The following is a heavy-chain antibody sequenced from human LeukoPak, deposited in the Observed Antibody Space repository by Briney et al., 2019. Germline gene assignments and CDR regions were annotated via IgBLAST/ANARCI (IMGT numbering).Heavy chain of an antibody. CDR1: GFTVSSNY. CDR2: IYSGGST. V-gene: IGHV3-53*01. CDR3: ARGGISVAGTMEAFDI. Sequence: GGSLGLSRAASGFTVSSNYMSWVRQAPGKGLEWVSVIYSGGSTYYADSVKGRFTISRDNSKNTLYLQMNSLRAEDTAVYYCARGGISVAGTMEAFDIWGQGTMVTVSS. D-gene: IGHD6-19*01. J-gene: IGHJ3*02.